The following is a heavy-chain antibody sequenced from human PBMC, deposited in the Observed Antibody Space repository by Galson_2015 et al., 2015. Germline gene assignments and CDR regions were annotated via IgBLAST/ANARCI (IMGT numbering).Heavy chain of an antibody. D-gene: IGHD3-16*01. J-gene: IGHJ4*02. CDR3: ARDLAAASRAPFGY. CDR1: GYTFKNYD. CDR2: MTPDSGHA. Sequence: SVKVSCKASGYTFKNYDINWVRQAPGQGLEWMGWMTPDSGHAGYSQKFAGRVIMSRDTSRSTAYMELTNLRPDDTAVYYCARDLAAASRAPFGYWGQGTLVSVSS. V-gene: IGHV1-8*01.